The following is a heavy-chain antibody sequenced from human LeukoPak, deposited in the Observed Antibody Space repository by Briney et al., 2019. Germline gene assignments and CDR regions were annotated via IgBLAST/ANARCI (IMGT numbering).Heavy chain of an antibody. CDR1: GYTFTGYY. CDR2: INPNSGGT. V-gene: IGHV1-2*02. Sequence: ASVKVSCKASGYTFTGYYMHWVRQAPGQGLEWMGWINPNSGGTNYAQKFQGRDTMTRDTSISTAYMELSRLRSDDTAVYYCARDEGDGYNYVDYWGQGTLVTVSS. D-gene: IGHD5-24*01. J-gene: IGHJ4*02. CDR3: ARDEGDGYNYVDY.